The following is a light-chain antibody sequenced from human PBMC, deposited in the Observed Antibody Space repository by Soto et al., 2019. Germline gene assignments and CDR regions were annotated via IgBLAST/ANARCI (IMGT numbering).Light chain of an antibody. CDR3: QQYNNWPQT. J-gene: IGKJ2*01. Sequence: EIVMTQSPATLSVSPGERATLSCRASQSVSSNLAWYQQKPGQAPRLLIYGASTRATAIPGRFSGSGSGTEFTLTISSLQSEDFAVYYCQQYNNWPQTFGQGTKLEIK. CDR2: GAS. V-gene: IGKV3-15*01. CDR1: QSVSSN.